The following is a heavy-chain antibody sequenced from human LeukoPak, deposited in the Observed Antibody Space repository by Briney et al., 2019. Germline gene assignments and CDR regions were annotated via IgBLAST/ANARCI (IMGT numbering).Heavy chain of an antibody. Sequence: SETLSLTCTVSGGSISSSSYSWGWIRQPPGKGLEWIGSIYYSGSTYYHPSLKSRVTISVDTSKNQFSLKLSSVTAADTAVYYCARSVCSSTICPFDYWGQGTVVTVSS. CDR1: GGSISSSSYS. J-gene: IGHJ4*02. V-gene: IGHV4-39*01. D-gene: IGHD2-2*01. CDR3: ARSVCSSTICPFDY. CDR2: IYYSGST.